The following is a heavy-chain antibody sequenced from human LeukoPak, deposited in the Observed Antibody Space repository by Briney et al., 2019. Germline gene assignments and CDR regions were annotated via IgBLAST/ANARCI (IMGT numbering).Heavy chain of an antibody. D-gene: IGHD4-17*01. J-gene: IGHJ4*02. CDR3: ITVTYDFDN. CDR1: GFTSSSYS. CDR2: ISTSSTI. Sequence: GGSLRLSCAASGFTSSSYSMNWVRQAPGKGLEWVSYISTSSTIYYADSVKGRFTISRDNAKNSLYLQMNNLRAEDTAVYHCITVTYDFDNWGQGTLVTVSS. V-gene: IGHV3-48*04.